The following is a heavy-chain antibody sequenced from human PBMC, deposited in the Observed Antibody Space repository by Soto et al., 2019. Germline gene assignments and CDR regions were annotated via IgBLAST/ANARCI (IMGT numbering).Heavy chain of an antibody. V-gene: IGHV4-34*01. Sequence: QVQLQQWGAGLLKPSETLSLTCAVYGGSFSGYYWSWIRQPPGKGPEWIGEINHSGSTNYNPSLKSRVTISVDTSKNQFSLKLSSVTAADTAVYYCARGLSLYYYGSGSYYDFFRFDPWGQGTLVTVSS. D-gene: IGHD3-10*01. CDR3: ARGLSLYYYGSGSYYDFFRFDP. J-gene: IGHJ5*02. CDR2: INHSGST. CDR1: GGSFSGYY.